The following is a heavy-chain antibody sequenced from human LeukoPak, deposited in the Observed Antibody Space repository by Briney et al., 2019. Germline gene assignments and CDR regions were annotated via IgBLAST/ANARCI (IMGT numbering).Heavy chain of an antibody. CDR1: GFTFTGYW. CDR2: INSDGSST. J-gene: IGHJ4*02. V-gene: IGHV3-74*01. CDR3: GNLNTPMAY. Sequence: GRSLRLSCAASGFTFTGYWMHWVRQAPGKGLVWVSRINSDGSSTNYADSVKGRFTISRDNAKSTQFLQMNSLRDEDTAVYYCGNLNTPMAYWGQGALVTVSS. D-gene: IGHD5-18*01.